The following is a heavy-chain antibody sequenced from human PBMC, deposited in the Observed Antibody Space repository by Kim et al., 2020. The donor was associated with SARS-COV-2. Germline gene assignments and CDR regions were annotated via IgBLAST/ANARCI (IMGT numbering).Heavy chain of an antibody. V-gene: IGHV1-2*02. CDR3: AREPGMAVAGFDY. D-gene: IGHD6-19*01. CDR1: GYTFTGYY. Sequence: ASVKVSCKASGYTFTGYYMHWVRQAPGQGLEWMGWINPNSGGTNYAQKFQGRVTMTRDMSISTAYMELSRLRSDDTALYYCAREPGMAVAGFDYWGQGTLVTVSS. J-gene: IGHJ4*02. CDR2: INPNSGGT.